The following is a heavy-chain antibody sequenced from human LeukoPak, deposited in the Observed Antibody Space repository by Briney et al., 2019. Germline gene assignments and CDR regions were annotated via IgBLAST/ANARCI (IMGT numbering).Heavy chain of an antibody. CDR3: ASWPGAWCGEDF. J-gene: IGHJ4*02. D-gene: IGHD3-10*01. V-gene: IGHV3-53*01. CDR2: IFGGGGT. Sequence: PGGSLRLSCAAFGFTVSSNYMSWVRQAPGKGLEWVSVIFGGGGTYYGDSVRGRFTISRDNSKNTLYLQMNSLRAEDTAVYYCASWPGAWCGEDFWGQGTLVTVSS. CDR1: GFTVSSNY.